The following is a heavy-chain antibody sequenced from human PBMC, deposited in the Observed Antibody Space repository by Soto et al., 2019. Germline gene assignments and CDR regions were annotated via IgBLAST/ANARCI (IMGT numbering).Heavy chain of an antibody. CDR3: ARVSSGHEY. V-gene: IGHV3-23*01. D-gene: IGHD6-19*01. CDR2: ISGSGDNT. CDR1: GFTFSIDA. Sequence: PGGSLRLSCAASGFTFSIDAMTWVRQAPGKGLEWVSAISGSGDNTYYADSVKGRFTISRDNAKNSLYLQMNSLRDEDTAVYYCARVSSGHEYWGQGTLVTVSS. J-gene: IGHJ4*02.